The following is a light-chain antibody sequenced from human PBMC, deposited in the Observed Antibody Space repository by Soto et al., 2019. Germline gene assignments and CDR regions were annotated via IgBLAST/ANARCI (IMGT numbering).Light chain of an antibody. Sequence: QSALTQPASVSGSPGQSITISCTGTSSDVGGYNYVSWYQQHPGKAPKLMIYEVSNRPSGVSNRFSGSESGNTASLTISGLQAEDEADYYCSSYTSSSTPWVFGGGTQLTVL. CDR1: SSDVGGYNY. J-gene: IGLJ3*02. CDR2: EVS. CDR3: SSYTSSSTPWV. V-gene: IGLV2-14*01.